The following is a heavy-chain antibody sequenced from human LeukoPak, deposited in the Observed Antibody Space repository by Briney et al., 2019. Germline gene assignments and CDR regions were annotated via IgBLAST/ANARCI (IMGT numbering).Heavy chain of an antibody. J-gene: IGHJ4*02. CDR1: GDSFSSNSAA. V-gene: IGHV6-1*01. CDR2: TYYRSKWYN. CDR3: ARASRYCSSTSCYGPGEFDY. D-gene: IGHD2-2*01. Sequence: SQTLSLTCAISGDSFSSNSAAWNWIRQSPSRGLEWLGRTYYRSKWYNDYAVSVKSRITINPDTSKNQFSLQLNSVTPEDTAVYYCARASRYCSSTSCYGPGEFDYWGQGTLVTVSS.